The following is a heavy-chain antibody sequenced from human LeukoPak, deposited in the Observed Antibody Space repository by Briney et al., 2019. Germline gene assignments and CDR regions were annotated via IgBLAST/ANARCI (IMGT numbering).Heavy chain of an antibody. CDR2: IYTSGST. CDR1: GGSISSYY. CDR3: ARGTMVRGVMITSDAFDI. J-gene: IGHJ3*02. V-gene: IGHV4-4*07. D-gene: IGHD3-10*01. Sequence: NPSETLSLTCTVPGGSISSYYWSWIRRPAGKGLEWIGRIYTSGSTNYNPSLKSRVTMSIDTSKNQFSLKLSSVTGADTAMYYCARGTMVRGVMITSDAFDIWGQGTMVTVSS.